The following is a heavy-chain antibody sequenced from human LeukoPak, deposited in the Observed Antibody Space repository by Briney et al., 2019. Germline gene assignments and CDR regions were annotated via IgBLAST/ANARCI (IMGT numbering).Heavy chain of an antibody. CDR3: ATEEEESGSFHY. CDR1: GFSFDDYT. CDR2: IGWDGGTR. Sequence: GGSLRLSCAASGFSFDDYTMHWVRQPPGKGLEWVSLIGWDGGTRYYADSVRGRFTISRDNSKNSFYLQMNSLRTEDTALYYCATEEEESGSFHYWGQGTLVTVSS. V-gene: IGHV3-43*01. D-gene: IGHD1-26*01. J-gene: IGHJ4*02.